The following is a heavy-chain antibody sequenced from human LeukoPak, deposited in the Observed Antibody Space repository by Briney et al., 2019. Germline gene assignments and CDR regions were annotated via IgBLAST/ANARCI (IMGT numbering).Heavy chain of an antibody. CDR2: IYHGTST. CDR3: ARDPRWLTPDCTSTSCYENYFDP. J-gene: IGHJ5*02. CDR1: GYSISSGYQ. D-gene: IGHD2-2*01. Sequence: SETLSLTCAVSGYSISSGYQWAWIRQSPGKGLEWIFSIYHGTSTPHNPSLKSRVTISVETSKNQFSLKMYSVTAADTAVYYCARDPRWLTPDCTSTSCYENYFDPWGQGTLVTVSS. V-gene: IGHV4-38-2*02.